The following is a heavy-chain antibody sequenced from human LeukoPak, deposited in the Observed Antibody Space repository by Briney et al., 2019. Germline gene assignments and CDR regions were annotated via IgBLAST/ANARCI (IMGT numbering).Heavy chain of an antibody. CDR2: MNPNSGNT. Sequence: GASVKVSCKASGYTFTSYDINWVRQATGQGLEWMGWMNPNSGNTGYAQKFQGRVTMTRNTSISTAYMELSSLRSEDTAVYYCARSPYDFWSGYSYGMDVWGQGTTVTVSS. V-gene: IGHV1-8*01. D-gene: IGHD3-3*01. J-gene: IGHJ6*02. CDR3: ARSPYDFWSGYSYGMDV. CDR1: GYTFTSYD.